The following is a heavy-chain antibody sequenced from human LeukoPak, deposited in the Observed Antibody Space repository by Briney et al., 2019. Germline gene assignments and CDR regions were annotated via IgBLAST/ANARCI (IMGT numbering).Heavy chain of an antibody. CDR3: AKAAGAETINCYFDY. CDR2: ISYDGSNK. D-gene: IGHD1-1*01. CDR1: GFTSSSYG. Sequence: GGSLRLSCAASGFTSSSYGMHWVRQAPGKGLEWVAVISYDGSNKYYADSVKGRFTISRDNSKNTLYLQMNSLRAEDTAVYYCAKAAGAETINCYFDYWGQGTLVTVSS. J-gene: IGHJ4*02. V-gene: IGHV3-30*18.